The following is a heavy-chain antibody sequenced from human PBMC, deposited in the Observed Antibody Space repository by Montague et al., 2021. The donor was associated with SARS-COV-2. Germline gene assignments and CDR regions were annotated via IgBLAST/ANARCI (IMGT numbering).Heavy chain of an antibody. D-gene: IGHD3-16*02. CDR3: ARLGITFGGGSVIRYYFDF. J-gene: IGHJ4*02. Sequence: SETLSLTCTFSGASRSTKNYYWGWIRQPPGKGLEWIGSISYSATSYSNPSLKSRVTMSVDTSRNQLSLNLSSVTVADTAVYYCARLGITFGGGSVIRYYFDFWGQGTLVTVSS. CDR2: ISYSATS. CDR1: GASRSTKNYY. V-gene: IGHV4-39*01.